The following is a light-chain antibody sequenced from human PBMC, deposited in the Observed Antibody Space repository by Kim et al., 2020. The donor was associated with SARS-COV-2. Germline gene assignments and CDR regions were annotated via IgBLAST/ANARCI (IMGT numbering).Light chain of an antibody. V-gene: IGLV2-11*01. CDR2: DVS. CDR3: CSYAGSYTLV. CDR1: GSDVSGYNY. Sequence: GQSVTISCTGTGSDVSGYNYVSLYQQHPGKAPKHMIYDVSKRPSGVPDHFSGSKSGNTASLTISGLQAEDEADYYCCSYAGSYTLVFGGGTQLTVL. J-gene: IGLJ2*01.